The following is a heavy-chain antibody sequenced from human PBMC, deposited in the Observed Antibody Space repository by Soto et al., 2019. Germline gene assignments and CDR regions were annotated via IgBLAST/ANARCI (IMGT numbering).Heavy chain of an antibody. CDR1: GFTFSSYA. Sequence: GGSLRLSCAASGFTFSSYAMSWVRQAPGKGLEWVSAIGGSGGSTYYADSVKGRFTISRDNSKNTLYLQMNSLRAEDTAVYYCAKDISSYYDFWSGPKEAFDIWGQGTMVTVS. J-gene: IGHJ3*02. D-gene: IGHD3-3*01. V-gene: IGHV3-23*01. CDR2: IGGSGGST. CDR3: AKDISSYYDFWSGPKEAFDI.